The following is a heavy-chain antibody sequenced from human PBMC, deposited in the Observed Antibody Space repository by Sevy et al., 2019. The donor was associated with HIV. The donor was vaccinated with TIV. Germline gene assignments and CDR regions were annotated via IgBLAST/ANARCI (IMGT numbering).Heavy chain of an antibody. D-gene: IGHD2-15*01. CDR1: GFTFSSYA. V-gene: IGHV3-30-3*01. CDR2: ISYDGSNK. Sequence: GGFLRLSCAASGFTFSSYAMHWVRQAPGKGLEWVAVISYDGSNKYYADSVKGRFTISRDNSKNTLYLQMNSLRAEDTAVYYCARDTVFCSGGSCYSYYYYGMDVWGQGTTVTVSS. J-gene: IGHJ6*02. CDR3: ARDTVFCSGGSCYSYYYYGMDV.